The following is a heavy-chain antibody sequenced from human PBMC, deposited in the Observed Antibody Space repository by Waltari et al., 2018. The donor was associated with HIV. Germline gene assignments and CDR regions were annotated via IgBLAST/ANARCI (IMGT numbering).Heavy chain of an antibody. J-gene: IGHJ4*02. CDR2: ISSSGSTI. V-gene: IGHV3-48*03. CDR1: GFTFSSYE. Sequence: EVQLVESGGGLVQPGGSLRLSCAASGFTFSSYEMNWVRQAPGKGLEWVSYISSSGSTIYYADSVKGRFTISRDNAKNSLYLQMNSLRAEDTAVYYCARAYSSISFDYWGQGTLVTVSS. D-gene: IGHD6-13*01. CDR3: ARAYSSISFDY.